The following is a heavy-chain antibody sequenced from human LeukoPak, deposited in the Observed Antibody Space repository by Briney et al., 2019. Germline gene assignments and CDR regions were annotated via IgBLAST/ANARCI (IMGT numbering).Heavy chain of an antibody. CDR2: IYHSGGT. CDR3: ARGGRYCSSTSCWWFDP. V-gene: IGHV4-30-2*01. Sequence: SQTLSLTCAVSGGSISSGGYSWSWLRQPPGKGLEWIGYIYHSGGTYYNPSLKSRVTISVDRSKNQFSLKLSSVTAADTAVYYCARGGRYCSSTSCWWFDPWGQGTLVTVSS. J-gene: IGHJ5*02. D-gene: IGHD2-2*01. CDR1: GGSISSGGYS.